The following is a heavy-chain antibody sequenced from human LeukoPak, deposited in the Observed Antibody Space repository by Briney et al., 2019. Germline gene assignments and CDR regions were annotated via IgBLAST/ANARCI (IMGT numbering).Heavy chain of an antibody. CDR2: ISGSGAST. CDR3: ARASTVTTLSYYHYYYYMDV. V-gene: IGHV3-23*01. D-gene: IGHD4-11*01. CDR1: GFTFSNSA. Sequence: GGSLRLSCAASGFTFSNSAMSWVRQAPGKGLEWVSTISGSGASTYYADSVKGRFTISRDNSKNTLYLQMNSLRAEDTAVYYCARASTVTTLSYYHYYYYMDVWGKGTTVTVSS. J-gene: IGHJ6*03.